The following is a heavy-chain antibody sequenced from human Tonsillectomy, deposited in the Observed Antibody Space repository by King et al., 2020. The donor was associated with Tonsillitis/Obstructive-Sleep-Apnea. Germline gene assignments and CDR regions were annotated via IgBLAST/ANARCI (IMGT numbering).Heavy chain of an antibody. J-gene: IGHJ3*02. Sequence: VQLVESGGGLVQPGGSLRLSGAASGFTVSSNYMSWVRQAPGKGLEWVSVIYSGGSTYYSDSVKGRFTISRDNSKNTLYLQMNSRRAEDTAVYYCARPYYDFWSGYSDAFDIWGQGKMVTVSS. D-gene: IGHD3-3*01. CDR1: GFTVSSNY. CDR2: IYSGGST. CDR3: ARPYYDFWSGYSDAFDI. V-gene: IGHV3-66*01.